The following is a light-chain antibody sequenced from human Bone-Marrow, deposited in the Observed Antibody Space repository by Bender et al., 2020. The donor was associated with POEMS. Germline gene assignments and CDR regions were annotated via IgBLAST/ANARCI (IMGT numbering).Light chain of an antibody. J-gene: IGLJ3*02. V-gene: IGLV1-44*01. Sequence: QSVLTQPPSASGTPGQRVTISCSGSSSKFGSYPVNWYQQLPGAAPKLVIFNNSQRPSGVPDRFSGSNSGTSASLAISRLLSDDVADFYCATWDASLNGWVFGGGTKLTVL. CDR1: SSKFGSYP. CDR3: ATWDASLNGWV. CDR2: NNS.